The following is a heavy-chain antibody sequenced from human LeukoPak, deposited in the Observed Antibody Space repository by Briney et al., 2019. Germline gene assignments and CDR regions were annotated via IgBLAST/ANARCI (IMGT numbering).Heavy chain of an antibody. CDR2: IVVGSGNT. D-gene: IGHD3-10*01. V-gene: IGHV1-58*02. CDR3: ARAPRFRLVGVPKGPFDP. Sequence: ASVKVSCKASGFTFTSSAMQWVRQARGQRLEWIGWIVVGSGNTNYAQKFQERVTITRDMSTSTAYMELSSLRSEDTAVYYCARAPRFRLVGVPKGPFDPWGQGTLVTVSS. J-gene: IGHJ5*02. CDR1: GFTFTSSA.